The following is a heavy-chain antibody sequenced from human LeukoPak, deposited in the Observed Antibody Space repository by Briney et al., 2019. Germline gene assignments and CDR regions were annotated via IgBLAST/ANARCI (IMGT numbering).Heavy chain of an antibody. J-gene: IGHJ6*02. CDR2: ISAYNGNT. CDR1: GYIFTSYG. V-gene: IGHV1-18*01. D-gene: IGHD2-21*02. CDR3: ARGLNIVVVTAPMDV. Sequence: ASVKVSCKASGYIFTSYGISWVRQAPGQGLEWMGWISAYNGNTNYAQKLQGRVTMTTDTSTSTAYMELRSLRSDDTAVYYCARGLNIVVVTAPMDVWGQGTTVTVSS.